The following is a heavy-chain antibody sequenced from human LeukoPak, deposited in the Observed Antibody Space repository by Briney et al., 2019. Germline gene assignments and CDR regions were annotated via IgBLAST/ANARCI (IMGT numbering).Heavy chain of an antibody. V-gene: IGHV3-74*01. CDR1: RFTFRRDW. J-gene: IGHJ4*02. CDR2: INSDGRST. Sequence: GGSPRLSCAPPRFTFRRDWMHWVPHAPGKGLLWVPRINSDGRSTNYADSVKGRFTISRDNAKNTLNLQMNGLRAEDTALYYCARGNGDYVSLFDYWGQGTLVTVSS. CDR3: ARGNGDYVSLFDY. D-gene: IGHD4-17*01.